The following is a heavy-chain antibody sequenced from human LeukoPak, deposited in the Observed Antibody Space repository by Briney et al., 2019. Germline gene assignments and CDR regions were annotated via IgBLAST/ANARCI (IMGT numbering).Heavy chain of an antibody. Sequence: SETLSLTCNVSGDSLTSNFWSWTRQTPGKGLEWIGYVFHSGTTNYSPSLKSRVTISLDTSKKQIYLRLASVTAADTALYYCARRMATVTDAFDIWGRGTMVSVSS. CDR3: ARRMATVTDAFDI. CDR1: GDSLTSNF. D-gene: IGHD5-24*01. J-gene: IGHJ3*02. V-gene: IGHV4-59*08. CDR2: VFHSGTT.